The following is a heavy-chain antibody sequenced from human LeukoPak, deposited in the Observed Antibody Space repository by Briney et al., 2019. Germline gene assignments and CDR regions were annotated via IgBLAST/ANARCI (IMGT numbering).Heavy chain of an antibody. CDR1: GFAFSSYE. CDR3: ARGGYSDYDYSFDY. V-gene: IGHV3-48*03. CDR2: ISTSGSTI. J-gene: IGHJ4*02. Sequence: PGGSLRLSCAASGFAFSSYEMNWVRQAPGKGLEWVSYISTSGSTIYYADSVKGRFTISRDNAKNSLYLQMNSLRAEDTAVYYCARGGYSDYDYSFDYWGQGTLVTVSS. D-gene: IGHD5-12*01.